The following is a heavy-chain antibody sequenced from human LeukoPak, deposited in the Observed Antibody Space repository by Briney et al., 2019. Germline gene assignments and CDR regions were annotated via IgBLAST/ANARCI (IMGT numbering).Heavy chain of an antibody. CDR3: ARGVAVAGIIRN. V-gene: IGHV4-61*05. CDR2: IYTSGNT. J-gene: IGHJ4*02. D-gene: IGHD6-19*01. Sequence: SETLSLTCTVSGGSISSSSYYWGWIRQPPGKGLEWIGYIYTSGNTNYNYDPSLKSRVTISVDTSKNQFSLKLSSVTAADTAVYYCARGVAVAGIIRNWGQGILVTVSS. CDR1: GGSISSSSYY.